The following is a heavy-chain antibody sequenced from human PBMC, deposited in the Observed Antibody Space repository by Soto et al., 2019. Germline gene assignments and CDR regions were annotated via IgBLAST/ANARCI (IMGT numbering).Heavy chain of an antibody. CDR2: IYYSGST. CDR3: ARDKGGYYYGMDV. V-gene: IGHV4-59*01. CDR1: GGSISSYY. J-gene: IGHJ6*02. Sequence: QVQLQESGPGLVKPSETLSLTCTVSGGSISSYYWSWIRQPPGKGLEWIGYIYYSGSTNYNPSLKRRVTISVDTSKNQFALKLSSVTAADTAVYYCARDKGGYYYGMDVWGQGTTVTVSS. D-gene: IGHD3-16*01.